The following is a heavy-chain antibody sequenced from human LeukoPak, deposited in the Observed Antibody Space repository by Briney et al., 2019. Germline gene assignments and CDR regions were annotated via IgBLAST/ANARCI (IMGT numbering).Heavy chain of an antibody. D-gene: IGHD3-22*01. Sequence: ASVKVSCKASGYTFTSYYMHWVRQAPGQGLEWMGIINPSGGSTSYAQKFQGRVTMTRDTSTSTVYMELSSLRSEDTAVYYCASAAYYDSRGRYAFDIWGQGTMVTVSS. CDR3: ASAAYYDSRGRYAFDI. CDR1: GYTFTSYY. CDR2: INPSGGST. J-gene: IGHJ3*02. V-gene: IGHV1-46*01.